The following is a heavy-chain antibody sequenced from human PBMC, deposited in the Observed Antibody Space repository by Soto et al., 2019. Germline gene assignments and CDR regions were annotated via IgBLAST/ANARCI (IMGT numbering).Heavy chain of an antibody. CDR1: GYTFTSYG. CDR2: ISAYNGNT. Sequence: QVQLVQSGAEVKKPGASVKVACKASGYTFTSYGISWVRQAPGQGLEWMGWISAYNGNTNYAQKLQGRVTMTTDTSTSTAYMELRSLRSDDTAVYYCARDQERNYDSNWFDPWGQGTLVTVSS. V-gene: IGHV1-18*01. J-gene: IGHJ5*02. D-gene: IGHD1-7*01. CDR3: ARDQERNYDSNWFDP.